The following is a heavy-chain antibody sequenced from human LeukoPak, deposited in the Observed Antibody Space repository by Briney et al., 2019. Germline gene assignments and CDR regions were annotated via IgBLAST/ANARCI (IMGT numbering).Heavy chain of an antibody. Sequence: GGFLRPSCAASGFTCSSCSMYWVRQAPGKGLEWVSSISSSSSYIYYVDSVKGRFTISRDNAKNSLYLQMNSLRAEDTAVYYCARDPTWYYYDSSGYYGHYFDYWGQGTLVTVSS. CDR1: GFTCSSCS. CDR3: ARDPTWYYYDSSGYYGHYFDY. V-gene: IGHV3-21*01. CDR2: ISSSSSYI. J-gene: IGHJ4*02. D-gene: IGHD3-22*01.